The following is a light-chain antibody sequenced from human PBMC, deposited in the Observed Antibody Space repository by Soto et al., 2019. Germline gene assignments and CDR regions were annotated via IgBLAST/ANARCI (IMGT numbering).Light chain of an antibody. CDR2: KAS. CDR1: QSISSW. V-gene: IGKV1-5*03. CDR3: QQYNNWPGT. J-gene: IGKJ1*01. Sequence: DIQVTQSPSTLSASVGDRVTITCRASQSISSWLAWYQQKPGKAPKLLIYKASSLESGVPSRFSGSGSGTEFTLTISSLQSEDFAVYYCQQYNNWPGTFGQGTKVDIK.